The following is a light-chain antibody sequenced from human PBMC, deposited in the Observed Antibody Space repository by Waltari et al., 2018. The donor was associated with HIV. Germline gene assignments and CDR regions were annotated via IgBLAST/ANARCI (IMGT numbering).Light chain of an antibody. Sequence: DIVLTQSPATLHLSPGERATRACRASQSVSISLAWYQQEPGQAPRRLIHDASNRAPGNPARFSGSGSGTDFTLTISSLEPEDFALYYCQQRSNWPPVTFGGGTKVEIK. J-gene: IGKJ4*01. CDR3: QQRSNWPPVT. CDR2: DAS. CDR1: QSVSIS. V-gene: IGKV3-11*01.